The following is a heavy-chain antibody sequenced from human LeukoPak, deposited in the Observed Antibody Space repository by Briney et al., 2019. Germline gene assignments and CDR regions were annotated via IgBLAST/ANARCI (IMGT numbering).Heavy chain of an antibody. CDR1: GFTFSSCA. CDR2: ISYDGSNK. V-gene: IGHV3-30-3*01. D-gene: IGHD1-26*01. J-gene: IGHJ4*02. Sequence: PGSSLRLSCAASGFTFSSCAMHWVRQAPGKGLEEGTVISYDGSNKYYADSVKGRFTISRDNSKNTLYLQMNSLRAEDTAVYYCARDRGSYYVWYYFDYWGQGTLVTVSS. CDR3: ARDRGSYYVWYYFDY.